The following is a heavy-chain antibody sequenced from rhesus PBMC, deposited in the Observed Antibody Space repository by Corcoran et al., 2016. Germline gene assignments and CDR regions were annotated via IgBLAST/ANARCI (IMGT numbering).Heavy chain of an antibody. Sequence: QVQLQESGPGLVKPSETLSLTCAVSGYSISSGYGWGWIRQPPRKGLEWIGQIYGGSGSTYYNPSLKNRGTISIDTSKYPFSLKLSSVTAADTAVYYCARDQGQFDYWGQGVLVTVSS. J-gene: IGHJ4*01. CDR3: ARDQGQFDY. CDR1: GYSISSGYG. D-gene: IGHD6-25*01. CDR2: IYGGSGST. V-gene: IGHV4-127*01.